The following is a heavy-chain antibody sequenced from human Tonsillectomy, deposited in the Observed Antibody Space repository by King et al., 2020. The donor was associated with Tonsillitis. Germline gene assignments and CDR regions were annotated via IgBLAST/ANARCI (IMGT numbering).Heavy chain of an antibody. D-gene: IGHD2-15*01. J-gene: IGHJ6*02. V-gene: IGHV1-8*01. CDR2: MNPNSGNT. CDR1: GYTFTSYD. CDR3: ARSGMRGYCSGGSCYSADYYYYYGMDV. Sequence: VQLVESGAEVKKPGASVKVSCKASGYTFTSYDINWVRQATGQGLEWMGWMNPNSGNTGYAQKFQGRVTMTRNTSISTAHMELSSLRSEDTAVYYCARSGMRGYCSGGSCYSADYYYYYGMDVWGQGTTVTVSS.